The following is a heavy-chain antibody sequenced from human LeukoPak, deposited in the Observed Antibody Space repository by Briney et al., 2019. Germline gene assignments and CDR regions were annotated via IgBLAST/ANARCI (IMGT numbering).Heavy chain of an antibody. CDR2: ISGGGGST. D-gene: IGHD2-15*01. V-gene: IGHV3-23*01. CDR3: AREIVVVVAATRYYYYGMDV. Sequence: GGSLTLSCLASGFSFRNFGMTWVRQAPGKGLEWVSSISGGGGSTFYADSVKGRFTISRDNSKNALSLQMNSLRAEDTAVYYCAREIVVVVAATRYYYYGMDVWGQGTTVTVSS. J-gene: IGHJ6*02. CDR1: GFSFRNFG.